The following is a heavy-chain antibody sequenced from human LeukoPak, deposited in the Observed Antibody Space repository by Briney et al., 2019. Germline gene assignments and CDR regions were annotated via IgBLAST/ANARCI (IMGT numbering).Heavy chain of an antibody. CDR3: ARDRSTVLMIYAQDY. Sequence: GESLRLSCAASGFTFSRYTMNWVRQAPEKGLEWVAVISYDGSNKYYADSVKGRFTISRDNSKNTLYLQMNSLRAEDTAVYYCARDRSTVLMIYAQDYWGQGTLVTVSS. J-gene: IGHJ4*02. V-gene: IGHV3-30*04. CDR2: ISYDGSNK. CDR1: GFTFSRYT. D-gene: IGHD2-8*01.